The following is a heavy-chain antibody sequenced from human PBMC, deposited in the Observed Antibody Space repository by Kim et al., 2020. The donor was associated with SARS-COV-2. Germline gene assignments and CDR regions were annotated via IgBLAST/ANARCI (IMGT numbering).Heavy chain of an antibody. Sequence: GGSLRLSCTASGFTFGDYAMSWVRQAPGKGLEWVGFIRSKAYGGTTEYAASVKGRFTISRDDSKSIAYLQMNSLKTEDTAVYYCTRDSYGYYYYGMDVWGQGTTVTVSS. V-gene: IGHV3-49*04. D-gene: IGHD5-18*01. CDR3: TRDSYGYYYYGMDV. CDR1: GFTFGDYA. J-gene: IGHJ6*02. CDR2: IRSKAYGGTT.